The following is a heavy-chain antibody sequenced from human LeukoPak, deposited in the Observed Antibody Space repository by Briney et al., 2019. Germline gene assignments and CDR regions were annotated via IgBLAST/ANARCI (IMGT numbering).Heavy chain of an antibody. CDR2: INEDGSEK. CDR1: GFTFSRSW. D-gene: IGHD4-17*01. CDR3: ARGDRSLWYFNV. Sequence: GGSLRLSCAASGFTFSRSWMNWVRQAPGKGLEWVANINEDGSEKYYGDSVKGRFSISRDNAQNSLSLQLNSLRDEDTAVYYCARGDRSLWYFNVWGRGTLVIVSS. J-gene: IGHJ2*01. V-gene: IGHV3-7*02.